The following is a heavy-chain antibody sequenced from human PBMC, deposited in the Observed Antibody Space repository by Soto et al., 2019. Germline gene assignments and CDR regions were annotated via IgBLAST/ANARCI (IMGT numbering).Heavy chain of an antibody. J-gene: IGHJ1*01. Sequence: QVQLQESGPGLVKPSETLSLTCTVSGGSVSSGDYYWSWIRQPPGKGLEWIGYIYHSGSNNYKPSLKSRVTISEDTSKNQVSLKLRSVTAADTAIYYCAKHGYHDYFQYWGQGTLVTVSS. CDR2: IYHSGSN. D-gene: IGHD5-18*01. CDR1: GGSVSSGDYY. V-gene: IGHV4-61*08. CDR3: AKHGYHDYFQY.